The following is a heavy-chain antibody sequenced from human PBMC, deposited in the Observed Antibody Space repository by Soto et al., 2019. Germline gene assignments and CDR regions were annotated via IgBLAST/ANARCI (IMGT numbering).Heavy chain of an antibody. V-gene: IGHV1-69*05. CDR2: IIPIFGTA. D-gene: IGHD3-10*01. CDR3: AREPLWFGELLETNWFDP. CDR1: GGTFSNYA. J-gene: IGHJ5*02. Sequence: ASVKVSCKASGGTFSNYAISWVRQAPGQGLEWMGGIIPIFGTANYAQKFQGRVTITRDTSASTAYMELSSLRSEDTAVYYCAREPLWFGELLETNWFDPWGQGTLVTVSS.